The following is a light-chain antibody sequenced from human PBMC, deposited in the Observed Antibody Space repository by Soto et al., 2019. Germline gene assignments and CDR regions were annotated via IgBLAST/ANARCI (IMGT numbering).Light chain of an antibody. CDR1: EDINDW. CDR2: KAS. CDR3: QQIYSAPLT. J-gene: IGKJ4*01. Sequence: DIQMTQSPSTLSASIGDRVTITCRASEDINDWLAWYQQKPGKAPKLLIHKASTLKSGVPSRFSGSGSETEFTLSISSLQPEDFATYFCQQIYSAPLTFGGGTKVDIK. V-gene: IGKV1-5*03.